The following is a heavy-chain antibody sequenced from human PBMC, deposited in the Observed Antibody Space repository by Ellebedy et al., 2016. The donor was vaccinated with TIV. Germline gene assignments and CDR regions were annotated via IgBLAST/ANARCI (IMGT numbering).Heavy chain of an antibody. CDR2: IKQDGGAK. CDR3: ARDSGYSGYAGDYFDY. J-gene: IGHJ4*02. D-gene: IGHD5-12*01. V-gene: IGHV3-7*01. CDR1: GFTFRNHW. Sequence: PGGSLRLSCAASGFTFRNHWMSWVRQAPGKGLEWVANIKQDGGAKYYVDSVEGRFTISRDNAKNSLFLQMNSLRAEDTAVYYCARDSGYSGYAGDYFDYWGQGTLVTVSS.